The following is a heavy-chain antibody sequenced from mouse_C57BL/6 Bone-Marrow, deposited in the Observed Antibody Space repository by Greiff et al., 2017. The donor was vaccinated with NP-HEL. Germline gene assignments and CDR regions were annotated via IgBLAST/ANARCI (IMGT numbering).Heavy chain of an antibody. CDR2: IHPNSGST. J-gene: IGHJ2*01. Sequence: VQLQQPGAELVKPGASVKLSCKASGYTFTSYWMHWVKQRPGQGLEWIGMIHPNSGSTNYNEKFKSKATLTVDKSSSTAYMQLSSLTSEDSAVYYCARSGDGYSFDYWGQGTTLTVSS. V-gene: IGHV1-64*01. D-gene: IGHD2-3*01. CDR3: ARSGDGYSFDY. CDR1: GYTFTSYW.